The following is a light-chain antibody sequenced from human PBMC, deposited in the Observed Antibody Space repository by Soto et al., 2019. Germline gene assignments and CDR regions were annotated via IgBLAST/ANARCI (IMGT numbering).Light chain of an antibody. Sequence: IVMIQSPDSLAVSLGERATINCKSSQSVLYSSNNKNYLAWYQQKPGQSPKLLIYWASTRESGVPDRFSGSGSGTDFTLTISSLQAEDVAVYYCQQYYSTPPYTFGQGTKLEIK. J-gene: IGKJ2*01. V-gene: IGKV4-1*01. CDR3: QQYYSTPPYT. CDR1: QSVLYSSNNKNY. CDR2: WAS.